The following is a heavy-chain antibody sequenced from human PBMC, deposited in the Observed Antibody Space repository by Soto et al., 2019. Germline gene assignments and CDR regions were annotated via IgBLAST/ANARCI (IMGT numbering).Heavy chain of an antibody. Sequence: SETLSLTCAVSGGSIISGGYSWSWIRQPPGKGPEWIGYIYSGTTHYNPSLESRVTIAMDRSKNQVSLSLKSVTAADTAVYYCAREDSGAFFDFWGQGTLVTVSS. V-gene: IGHV4-30-2*01. D-gene: IGHD2-15*01. CDR3: AREDSGAFFDF. CDR1: GGSIISGGYS. CDR2: IYSGTT. J-gene: IGHJ4*02.